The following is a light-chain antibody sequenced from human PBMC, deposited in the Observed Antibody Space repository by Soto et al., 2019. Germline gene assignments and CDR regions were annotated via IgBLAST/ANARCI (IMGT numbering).Light chain of an antibody. Sequence: DIQMTQSPSTLSSSVGDRVTITCRASQSISIWLAWYQQKPGKAPKLLLYKASSLESGVPSRFSGSGSGTDFTLTISSLQPDDFAAYYCQQYNSYSQTFGQGTKVEIK. V-gene: IGKV1-5*03. CDR1: QSISIW. J-gene: IGKJ1*01. CDR3: QQYNSYSQT. CDR2: KAS.